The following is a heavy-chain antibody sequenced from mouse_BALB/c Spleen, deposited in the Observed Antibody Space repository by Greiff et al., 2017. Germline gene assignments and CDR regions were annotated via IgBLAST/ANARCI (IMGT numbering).Heavy chain of an antibody. CDR3: AREELHTIGFFDD. Sequence: QVQLKVSGPGPVAPSQSLSITRTVSGFSLTSYGVHLVRQPPGKGLEWLGVIWAGGSTNYISALMSRLSISKDNSKSQVFLKMNSLQTDDTAMYYCAREELHTIGFFDDWGQGTTHTVSS. V-gene: IGHV2-9*02. J-gene: IGHJ2*01. CDR1: GFSLTSYG. CDR2: IWAGGST. D-gene: IGHD1-1*02.